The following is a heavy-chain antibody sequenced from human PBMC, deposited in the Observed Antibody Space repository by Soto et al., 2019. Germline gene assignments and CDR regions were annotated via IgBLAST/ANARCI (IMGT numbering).Heavy chain of an antibody. CDR1: GGTFSSYA. D-gene: IGHD2-15*01. V-gene: IGHV1-69*01. J-gene: IGHJ6*02. Sequence: QVQLVQSGAEVKKPGSSVKVSCKASGGTFSSYAISWVRQAPGQGLEWMGGIIPIFGTANYAQKFQGRVTITADESTSTADMELSSLRAEDTAVYYCARSAGGYCSGGSCYSAGYYYGMDVWGQGTTVTVSS. CDR3: ARSAGGYCSGGSCYSAGYYYGMDV. CDR2: IIPIFGTA.